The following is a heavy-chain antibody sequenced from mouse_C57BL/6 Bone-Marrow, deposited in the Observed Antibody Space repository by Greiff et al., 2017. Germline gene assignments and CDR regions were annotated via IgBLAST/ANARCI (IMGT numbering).Heavy chain of an antibody. Sequence: QVQLKQPGAELVMPGASVKLSCKASGYTFTSYWMHWVKQRPGQGLEWIGEIDPSDSYTNYNQKFKGKSTLTVDKSSSTAYMQLSSLTSEDSAVYYCARERRTTVDFAYWGQGTLVTVSA. CDR3: ARERRTTVDFAY. CDR1: GYTFTSYW. D-gene: IGHD1-1*01. J-gene: IGHJ3*01. V-gene: IGHV1-69*01. CDR2: IDPSDSYT.